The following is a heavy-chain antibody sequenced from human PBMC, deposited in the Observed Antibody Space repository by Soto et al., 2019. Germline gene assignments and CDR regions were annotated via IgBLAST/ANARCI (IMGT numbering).Heavy chain of an antibody. D-gene: IGHD3-3*01. CDR1: GGTFSSYA. V-gene: IGHV1-69*01. J-gene: IGHJ3*02. CDR3: ARAGWSHDAFDI. CDR2: IIPIFGTA. Sequence: QVQLVQSGAEVKKPGSSVKVSCKASGGTFSSYAISWVRQAPGQGLEWMGGIIPIFGTANYAQKFQGRVTITAGETNSHAYMEVDSLRSGDKAVDYCARAGWSHDAFDIWGQGTMVTVSS.